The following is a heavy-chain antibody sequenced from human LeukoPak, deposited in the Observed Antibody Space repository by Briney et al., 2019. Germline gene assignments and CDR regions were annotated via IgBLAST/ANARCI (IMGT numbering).Heavy chain of an antibody. CDR3: AGSDWLSGSYYLDY. J-gene: IGHJ4*02. CDR2: IKQDGSEK. D-gene: IGHD1-26*01. CDR1: GFTFSSYW. V-gene: IGHV3-7*01. Sequence: GGSLRLSCAASGFTFSSYWMSWVRQAPGKGLEWVANIKQDGSEKYYVDSVKGRFTISRDNAKNSLYLQMNSLRAEDTAVYYCAGSDWLSGSYYLDYWGQGTLVTVSS.